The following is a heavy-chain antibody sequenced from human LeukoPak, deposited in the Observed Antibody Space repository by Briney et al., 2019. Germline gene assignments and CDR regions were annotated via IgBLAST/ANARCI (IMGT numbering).Heavy chain of an antibody. CDR3: ARVGGSNAFDI. Sequence: GGSLRLSCAASGFTFSSYWVHWVRQAPGKGLVWVSTINSDGSSTSYADSVKGRFTISRDNAKNTLSLQMNSLRAEDTAVFYCARVGGSNAFDIWGQGTMVIVSS. D-gene: IGHD1-26*01. CDR2: INSDGSST. CDR1: GFTFSSYW. V-gene: IGHV3-74*01. J-gene: IGHJ3*02.